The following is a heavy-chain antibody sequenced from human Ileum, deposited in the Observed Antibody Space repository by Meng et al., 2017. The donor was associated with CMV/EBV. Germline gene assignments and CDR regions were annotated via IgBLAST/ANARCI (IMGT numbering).Heavy chain of an antibody. D-gene: IGHD1-1*01. J-gene: IGHJ4*02. Sequence: GGSLRLSCAASGFPFSDHYMEWVRQAPGKGLEWLGRSRNKANSYTTEYAAAVKGRFTISRDESKNSLYLQMSSLKTEDTAVYYCARDGVPVGLNYWGQGTLVTVSS. CDR2: SRNKANSYTT. V-gene: IGHV3-72*01. CDR1: GFPFSDHY. CDR3: ARDGVPVGLNY.